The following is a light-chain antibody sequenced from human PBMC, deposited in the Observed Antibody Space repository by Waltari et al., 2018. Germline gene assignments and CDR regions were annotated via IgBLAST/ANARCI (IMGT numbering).Light chain of an antibody. CDR1: QGISTW. CDR3: QQGNSFPPT. V-gene: IGKV1-12*01. CDR2: GAS. J-gene: IGKJ1*01. Sequence: DIQMTQSPSSVSASVGDRVTIPCRASQGISTWLAWYQQKPGKGPKVLIYGASTLLTGVPSRFSGSGSGTEFTLTISGLQPEDFATYFCQQGNSFPPTFGQGTRVEV.